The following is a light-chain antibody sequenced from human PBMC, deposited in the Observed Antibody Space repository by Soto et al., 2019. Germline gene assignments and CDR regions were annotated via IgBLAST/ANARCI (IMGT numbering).Light chain of an antibody. CDR3: SSYTSSSTLKV. Sequence: QSALTQPASVSGSPGQSITISCTGTSSDVGGYNYVSWYQQHPGKAPKLMIYEVSNRPSGVSNRFSGSKSGHTASLTISGLQSEDEADYYCSSYTSSSTLKVFGTGTKVTV. J-gene: IGLJ1*01. V-gene: IGLV2-14*01. CDR2: EVS. CDR1: SSDVGGYNY.